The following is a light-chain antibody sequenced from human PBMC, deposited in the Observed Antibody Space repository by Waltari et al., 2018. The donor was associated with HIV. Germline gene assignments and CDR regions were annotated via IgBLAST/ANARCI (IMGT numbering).Light chain of an antibody. J-gene: IGLJ2*01. Sequence: SFVLTQPPSVSVAPGQTARISCGGNNIGSKNVHWYTQKPGQAPVVVVHDYTDRPSGIPERFSGSNSGNTATLTISRVEVGDEADYHCQVWDTSSDHVIFGGGTKLTVL. CDR3: QVWDTSSDHVI. CDR2: DYT. CDR1: NIGSKN. V-gene: IGLV3-21*02.